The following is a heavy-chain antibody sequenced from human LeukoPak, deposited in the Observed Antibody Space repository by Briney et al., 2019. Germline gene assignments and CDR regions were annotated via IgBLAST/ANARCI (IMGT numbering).Heavy chain of an antibody. J-gene: IGHJ3*02. CDR1: GFTLSSYE. V-gene: IGHV3-48*03. D-gene: IGHD3/OR15-3a*01. Sequence: GGSLRLSCAASGFTLSSYEMNWVRQAPGKGLEWVSYISPSGGTTIYYADSVKGRFTISRDNAKSSLYLQMNSLRAEDTAVYYCARDWTKGLDDAFDIWGQGTVVTVSS. CDR3: ARDWTKGLDDAFDI. CDR2: ISPSGGTTI.